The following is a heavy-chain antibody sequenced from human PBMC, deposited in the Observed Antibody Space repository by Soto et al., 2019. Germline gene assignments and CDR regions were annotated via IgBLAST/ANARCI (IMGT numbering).Heavy chain of an antibody. CDR2: ISSSSSTI. CDR1: GFTFSSYS. Sequence: GGSLRLSCAASGFTFSSYSMNWVRQAPGKGLEWVSYISSSSSTIYYADSVKGRFTISRDNAKNSLYLQMNSLRAEDTAVYYCARRGYSGYDYVDYWGQGTLVTVSS. CDR3: ARRGYSGYDYVDY. V-gene: IGHV3-48*01. D-gene: IGHD5-12*01. J-gene: IGHJ4*02.